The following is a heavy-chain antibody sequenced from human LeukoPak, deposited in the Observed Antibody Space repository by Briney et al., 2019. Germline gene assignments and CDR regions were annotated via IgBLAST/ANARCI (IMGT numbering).Heavy chain of an antibody. V-gene: IGHV3-48*03. D-gene: IGHD1-26*01. J-gene: IGHJ4*02. Sequence: GGSLRLSCGASGFNFSNYEMNWVRQAPGQGLEWTSYISDSGETTYYADSLKGRFTISRDNSKNSVFLEIDRLRAEDTAVYYCARDTSIVGVTGAGFDYWGQGTLVTVSS. CDR1: GFNFSNYE. CDR3: ARDTSIVGVTGAGFDY. CDR2: ISDSGETT.